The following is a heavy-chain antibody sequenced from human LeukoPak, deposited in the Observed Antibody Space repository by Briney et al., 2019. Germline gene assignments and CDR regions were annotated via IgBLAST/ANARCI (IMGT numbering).Heavy chain of an antibody. CDR3: ARGRVSSSTWYSTYYYFFYMD. CDR2: IYHSGST. CDR1: GGSISSSNW. Sequence: SETLSLTCAVSGGSISSSNWWSWVRQPPGKGLEWIGEIYHSGSTNYNPSLKSRVTISVDKSKNQFSLKLSSVTAADTAVYYCARGRVSSSTWYSTYYYFFYMDFGAKGPRSPSP. D-gene: IGHD4-11*01. V-gene: IGHV4-4*02. J-gene: IGHJ6*03.